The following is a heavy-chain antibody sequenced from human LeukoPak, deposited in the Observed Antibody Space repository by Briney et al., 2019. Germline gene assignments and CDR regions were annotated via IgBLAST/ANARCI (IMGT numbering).Heavy chain of an antibody. J-gene: IGHJ4*02. Sequence: SETLSLTCTVSGASISSSIYHWGWIRQPPGKGLEWIESVYYSGNTYDNPSLRSRVTISVDTSKNQFSLKLSSVTAADTAVYYCARGRYSSSWYKPPLDYWGQGTLVTVSS. CDR1: GASISSSIYH. D-gene: IGHD6-13*01. V-gene: IGHV4-39*07. CDR3: ARGRYSSSWYKPPLDY. CDR2: VYYSGNT.